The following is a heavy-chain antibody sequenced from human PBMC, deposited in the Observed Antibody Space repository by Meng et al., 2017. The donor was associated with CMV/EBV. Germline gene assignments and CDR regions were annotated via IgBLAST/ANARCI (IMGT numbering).Heavy chain of an antibody. D-gene: IGHD3-10*01. J-gene: IGHJ6*02. V-gene: IGHV4-34*01. Sequence: GSLRLSCAAYGGSFSGYYWSWIRQPPGKGLEWIGEINHSGSTNYNPSLKSRVTISVDTSKNQFSLKLSSVTAADTAVYYCARGRHSYYYGSGSWGMDVWGQGTTVTVSS. CDR3: ARGRHSYYYGSGSWGMDV. CDR1: GGSFSGYY. CDR2: INHSGST.